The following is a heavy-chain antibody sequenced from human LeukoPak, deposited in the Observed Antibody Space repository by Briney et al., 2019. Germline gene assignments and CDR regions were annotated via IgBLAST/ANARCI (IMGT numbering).Heavy chain of an antibody. CDR1: GFTFSSYG. CDR2: ISYDGSNK. V-gene: IGHV3-30*18. D-gene: IGHD3-9*01. Sequence: GGSLRLSCAASGFTFSSYGMHWVRQAPGKGLEWVAVISYDGSNKYYADSVKGRFTISRDNSKNTLYLQMNSLRAEDTAVYYCAKAEGYDILTGLDYWGQGTLVTVSS. CDR3: AKAEGYDILTGLDY. J-gene: IGHJ4*02.